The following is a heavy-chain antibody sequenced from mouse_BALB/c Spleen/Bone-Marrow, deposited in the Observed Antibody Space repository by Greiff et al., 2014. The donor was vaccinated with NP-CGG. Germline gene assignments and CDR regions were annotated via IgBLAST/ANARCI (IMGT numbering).Heavy chain of an antibody. CDR3: ARHEDRLRAWFAY. D-gene: IGHD3-2*02. CDR1: GYTFTEYI. Sequence: VKVVESGAELVKPGASVKLSCKASGYTFTEYIIHWVKQRSGQSLEWIGWFYPGSGSIKYNEKFKDKATLTADKSSSTVYMELSRLTSEDSAVYFCARHEDRLRAWFAYWGQGTLVTVSA. J-gene: IGHJ3*01. V-gene: IGHV1-62-2*01. CDR2: FYPGSGSI.